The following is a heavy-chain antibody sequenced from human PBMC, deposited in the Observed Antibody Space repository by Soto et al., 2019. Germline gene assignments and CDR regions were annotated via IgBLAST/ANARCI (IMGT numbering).Heavy chain of an antibody. CDR3: ARDRQVGRGVVAYYSGMAV. D-gene: IGHD1-26*01. J-gene: IGHJ6*02. Sequence: QLVQSGGELKKPGASVKVSCKASGYTFNTYGFSWLRLGPGQGLQWMGWVNTYNGNTHYAQSLQGRLTLTTDPSTHTSYMELRSLTADDTGVYLWARDRQVGRGVVAYYSGMAVWGQGTTVTVSS. V-gene: IGHV1-18*01. CDR1: GYTFNTYG. CDR2: VNTYNGNT.